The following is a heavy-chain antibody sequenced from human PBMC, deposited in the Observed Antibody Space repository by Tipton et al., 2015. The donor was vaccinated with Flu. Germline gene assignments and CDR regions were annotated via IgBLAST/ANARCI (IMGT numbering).Heavy chain of an antibody. V-gene: IGHV4-59*02. Sequence: TLSLTCTVSGGSVRTYYWTWIRQPPGKGLEWIGHMSYSGRTDYNPSLKSRVTISIDPSKNQFSLKLTSVTAADTALYYCARDGGDYSKPSGLDVWGQGTTVTVSS. CDR2: MSYSGRT. J-gene: IGHJ6*02. CDR3: ARDGGDYSKPSGLDV. D-gene: IGHD4-11*01. CDR1: GGSVRTYY.